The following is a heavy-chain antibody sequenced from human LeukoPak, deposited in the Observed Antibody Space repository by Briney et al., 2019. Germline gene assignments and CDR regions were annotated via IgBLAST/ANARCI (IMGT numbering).Heavy chain of an antibody. D-gene: IGHD3-9*01. V-gene: IGHV4-39*01. CDR3: ASPVAHYDILTGYYTRAFDI. J-gene: IGHJ3*02. CDR1: GGSISSSSYY. Sequence: PSETLSLTCTVSGGSISSSSYYWGWIRQPPGKGLGWIGSIYYSGSTYYNPSLKSRVTISVDTSKNQFSLKLSSVTAADTAVYYCASPVAHYDILTGYYTRAFDIWGQGTMVTVSS. CDR2: IYYSGST.